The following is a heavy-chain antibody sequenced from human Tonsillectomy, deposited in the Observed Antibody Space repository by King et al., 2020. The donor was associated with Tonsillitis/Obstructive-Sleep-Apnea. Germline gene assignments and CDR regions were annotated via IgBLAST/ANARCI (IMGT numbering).Heavy chain of an antibody. J-gene: IGHJ6*03. V-gene: IGHV5-10-1*01. CDR3: ARLAAAPYYYMDV. D-gene: IGHD6-13*01. CDR1: GYIFTNYW. Sequence: QLVPSGAEVKKPGESLRISCKGSGYIFTNYWISWVRQMPGKGLEWMGRIDPSDSYTNYSPSFQGHVTISPDKSISTAYLQWSSLEASDTAIYYCARLAAAPYYYMDVWGKGTTVTVSS. CDR2: IDPSDSYT.